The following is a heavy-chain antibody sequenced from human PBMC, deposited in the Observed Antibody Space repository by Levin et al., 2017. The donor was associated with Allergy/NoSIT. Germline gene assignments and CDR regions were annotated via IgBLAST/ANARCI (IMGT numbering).Heavy chain of an antibody. D-gene: IGHD1-1*01. CDR1: GFTFSSYG. V-gene: IGHV3-30*18. Sequence: PGGSLRLSCVASGFTFSSYGMHWVRQAPGKGLEWVAFTSFDGNTTHYVHSVKGRFSISRDNSKSTLYLHLNSVTAEDTAVYYCAKDSGYKYGHCNSWGQGTLVTVSS. J-gene: IGHJ4*02. CDR2: TSFDGNTT. CDR3: AKDSGYKYGHCNS.